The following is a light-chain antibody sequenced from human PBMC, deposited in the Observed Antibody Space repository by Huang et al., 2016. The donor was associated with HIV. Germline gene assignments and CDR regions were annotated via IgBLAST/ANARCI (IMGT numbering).Light chain of an antibody. J-gene: IGKJ2*03. CDR1: PGISSY. CDR2: SAS. CDR3: QQHYTYPHS. Sequence: AIRLTQSPSSLSASTGDIVTITCRASPGISSYLCWYQQKPGKAPKLLISSASTLQSGVPSRFSGSGFGTDFTLTISSLQSEDLGTYHCQQHYTYPHSFGQGTKLDIE. V-gene: IGKV1-8*01.